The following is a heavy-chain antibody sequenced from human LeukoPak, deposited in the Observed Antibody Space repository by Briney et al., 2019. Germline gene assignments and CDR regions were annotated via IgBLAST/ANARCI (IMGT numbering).Heavy chain of an antibody. CDR2: IWYDGSNK. Sequence: GGSLRLSCAASGLTFSSYGMHWVRQAPGKGLEWVAVIWYDGSNKYYADSVKGRFTISRDNSKNTMDLQMNTLRAEDTAVCYCVRAYGSGSFPELADYWGQGTLVTVSS. J-gene: IGHJ4*02. CDR3: VRAYGSGSFPELADY. V-gene: IGHV3-33*01. D-gene: IGHD3-10*01. CDR1: GLTFSSYG.